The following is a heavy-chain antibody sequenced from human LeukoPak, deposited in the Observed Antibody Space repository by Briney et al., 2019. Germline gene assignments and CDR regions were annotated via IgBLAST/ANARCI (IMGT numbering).Heavy chain of an antibody. CDR1: GVSISSGSYY. Sequence: SETLSLTCTVSGVSISSGSYYWSWIRQPAGKGLEWIGRIYTSGSTNYNPSLKSRVTISVDTSKNQFSLKLSSVTAADTAIYYCARAVIVVAAATQRNWFDPWGQGTLVTVSS. J-gene: IGHJ5*02. CDR3: ARAVIVVAAATQRNWFDP. V-gene: IGHV4-61*02. D-gene: IGHD2-15*01. CDR2: IYTSGST.